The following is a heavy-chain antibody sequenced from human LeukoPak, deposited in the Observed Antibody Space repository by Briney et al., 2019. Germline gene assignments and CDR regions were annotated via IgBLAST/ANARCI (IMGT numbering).Heavy chain of an antibody. CDR3: ARVPRRSGSYYYYYGMDV. V-gene: IGHV4-34*01. Sequence: PSETLSLTCAVYGXSFSGYYWSWIRQPPGKGLEWIGEINHSGSTNYNPSLKSRVTISVDTSKNQFSLKLSSVTAADTAVYYCARVPRRSGSYYYYYGMDVWGQGTTVTVSS. CDR2: INHSGST. D-gene: IGHD3-10*01. J-gene: IGHJ6*02. CDR1: GXSFSGYY.